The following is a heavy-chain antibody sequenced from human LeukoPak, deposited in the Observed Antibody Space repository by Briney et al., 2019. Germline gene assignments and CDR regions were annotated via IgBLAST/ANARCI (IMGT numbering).Heavy chain of an antibody. CDR2: IYPGESDT. CDR3: ARWESSSWYSYFDY. D-gene: IGHD6-13*01. J-gene: IGHJ4*02. CDR1: GYSFTSYW. V-gene: IGHV5-51*01. Sequence: GESLKISCKGSGYSFTSYWIGWVRQVPGKGLEWMGIIYPGESDTRYSPSFQGQVTISADKSISTAYLQWSSLKASDTAMYYCARWESSSWYSYFDYWGQGTLVTVSS.